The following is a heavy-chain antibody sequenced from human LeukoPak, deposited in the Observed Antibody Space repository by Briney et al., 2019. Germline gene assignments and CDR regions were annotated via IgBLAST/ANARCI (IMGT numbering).Heavy chain of an antibody. CDR2: IYYNGST. J-gene: IGHJ4*02. CDR1: GGSISSYY. V-gene: IGHV4-59*01. D-gene: IGHD6-6*01. CDR3: ARRKGSSPYYFDY. Sequence: PSETLSLTCTVSGGSISSYYWSWIRHRPPQGLEWIGYIYYNGSTNHNPSLKSRVTISVDTSKNQFSLKLSSVTAADTAVYYCARRKGSSPYYFDYWGQGTLVTVSS.